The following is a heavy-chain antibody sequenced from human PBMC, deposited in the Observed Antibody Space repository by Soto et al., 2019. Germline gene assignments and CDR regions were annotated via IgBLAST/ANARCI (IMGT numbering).Heavy chain of an antibody. CDR2: IIPIFGTA. D-gene: IGHD6-6*01. Sequence: SVKVSCKASGGTFSSYAISWVRQAPGQGLEWMGGIIPIFGTANYAQKFQGRVTITADESTSTAYMELSSLRSEDTAVYYCARGDFKFDSSSVVWHPGRMGVWGQGTTVTVSS. CDR1: GGTFSSYA. J-gene: IGHJ6*02. CDR3: ARGDFKFDSSSVVWHPGRMGV. V-gene: IGHV1-69*13.